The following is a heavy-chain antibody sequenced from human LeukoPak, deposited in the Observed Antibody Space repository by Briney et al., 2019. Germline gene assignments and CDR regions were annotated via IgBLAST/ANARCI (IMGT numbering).Heavy chain of an antibody. Sequence: PGGSLRLSCAASGFTFSRYWMKWARQAPGKGREWVASINHNGNVNYYVDSVKGRFTISRDNAKNSLYLQMSNLRAEDTAVYFCARGGGLDVWGQGATVTVSS. CDR1: GFTFSRYW. D-gene: IGHD3-16*01. CDR3: ARGGGLDV. J-gene: IGHJ6*02. CDR2: INHNGNVN. V-gene: IGHV3-7*03.